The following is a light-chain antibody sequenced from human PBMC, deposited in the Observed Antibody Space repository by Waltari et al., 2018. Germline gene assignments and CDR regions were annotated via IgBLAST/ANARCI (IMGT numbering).Light chain of an antibody. J-gene: IGLJ3*02. CDR2: SDY. CDR3: AVWDDSLKSWV. Sequence: QSVLTQSPSASGTPGQRVTFSCSGSSSNIGTHSVKWFQQLPGTAPNLLIYSDYRRPAGVPDRFSGSKSGTSASLAISGLQSEDEADYYCAVWDDSLKSWVFGGRTKLTVL. V-gene: IGLV1-44*01. CDR1: SSNIGTHS.